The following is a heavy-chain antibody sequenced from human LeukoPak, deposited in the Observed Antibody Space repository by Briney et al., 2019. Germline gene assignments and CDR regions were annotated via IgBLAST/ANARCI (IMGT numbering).Heavy chain of an antibody. CDR2: IANSGDNT. D-gene: IGHD5-24*01. V-gene: IGHV3-23*01. CDR1: GFTFSNSA. J-gene: IGHJ3*02. CDR3: VKSAGKDGYRDSFDI. Sequence: PGGSLRLSCAASGFTFSNSALNWVRQAPRKGLEWVSTIANSGDNTYYADSAKGRFTISRDNFRNTPYLQMNSLRAEDTAVYYCVKSAGKDGYRDSFDIWDQGTLVIVSS.